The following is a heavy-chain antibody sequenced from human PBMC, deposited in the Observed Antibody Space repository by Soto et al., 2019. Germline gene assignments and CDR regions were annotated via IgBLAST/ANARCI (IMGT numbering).Heavy chain of an antibody. J-gene: IGHJ1*01. Sequence: QVQLVESGGGVVQPGTSLRVSCVGSGFTFRSYVIHWVRQAPGKGLEWVALTSYDGSDKYYGDSVRGRFTISRDNSRNKVELQMDRLGLEGTAFYFCARWGTTGGLDVWGQGTLVSVSS. CDR3: ARWGTTGGLDV. CDR1: GFTFRSYV. D-gene: IGHD3-16*01. CDR2: TSYDGSDK. V-gene: IGHV3-30*05.